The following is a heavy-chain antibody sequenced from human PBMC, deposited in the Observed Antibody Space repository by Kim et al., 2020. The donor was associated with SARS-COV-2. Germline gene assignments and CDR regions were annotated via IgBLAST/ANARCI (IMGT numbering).Heavy chain of an antibody. D-gene: IGHD3-16*02. CDR3: AKTTRAGDYVWGSYRYFRTR. Sequence: GGSLRLSCAASGFTFSSYAMSWVRQAPGKGLEWVSAISGSGGSTYYADSVKGRFTISRDNSKNTLYLQMNSLRAEDTAVYYCAKTTRAGDYVWGSYRYFRTRWGQGTLVTVSS. CDR1: GFTFSSYA. J-gene: IGHJ4*02. V-gene: IGHV3-23*01. CDR2: ISGSGGST.